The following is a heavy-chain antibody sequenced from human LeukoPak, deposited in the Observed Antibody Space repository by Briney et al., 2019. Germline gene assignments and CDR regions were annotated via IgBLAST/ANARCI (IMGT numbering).Heavy chain of an antibody. V-gene: IGHV1-8*01. J-gene: IGHJ6*03. CDR1: GYTFTSYD. Sequence: ASVKVSCKASGYTFTSYDINWVRQATGQGLEWMGWMNPNSGNTGYAQKFQGRVTITRNTSISTAYMELSSLRSEDTAVYYCARGSITVRDYYYMDVWGKGTTVTVSS. CDR3: ARGSITVRDYYYMDV. D-gene: IGHD1-14*01. CDR2: MNPNSGNT.